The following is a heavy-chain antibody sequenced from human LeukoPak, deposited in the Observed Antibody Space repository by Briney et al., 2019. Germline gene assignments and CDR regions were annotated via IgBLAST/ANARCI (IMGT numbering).Heavy chain of an antibody. Sequence: GGSLSLSCAASGFTFSSYEMNWVRQAPGKGLEWASYISSSGSTIYYADSVKGRFTISRDNAKNPLYLQMNSLRAEDTAVYYCLGSGSYEGNWFDPWGQGTLVTVSS. D-gene: IGHD3-10*01. CDR2: ISSSGSTI. CDR3: LGSGSYEGNWFDP. J-gene: IGHJ5*02. V-gene: IGHV3-48*03. CDR1: GFTFSSYE.